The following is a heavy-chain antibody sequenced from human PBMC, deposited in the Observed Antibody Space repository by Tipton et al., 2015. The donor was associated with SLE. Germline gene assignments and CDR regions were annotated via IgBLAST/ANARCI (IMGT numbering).Heavy chain of an antibody. Sequence: TLSLTCAVYGGSFSGYFWSWIRQPPGKGLEWIGEINHSGSTNYNPSLKSRVTISVDTSKNQFSLKVMSVTAADTAVYYCARLPPRYFDYWGQGTLVTVSS. J-gene: IGHJ4*02. CDR3: ARLPPRYFDY. CDR2: INHSGST. V-gene: IGHV4-34*01. CDR1: GGSFSGYF.